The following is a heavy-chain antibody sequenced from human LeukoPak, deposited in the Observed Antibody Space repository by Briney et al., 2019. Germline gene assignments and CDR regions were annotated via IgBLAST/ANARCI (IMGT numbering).Heavy chain of an antibody. V-gene: IGHV3-23*01. CDR3: ARAYDSSGYYPLYYYYYGMDV. J-gene: IGHJ6*02. D-gene: IGHD3-22*01. CDR1: GFTFSSYA. Sequence: GGSLRLSCAASGFTFSSYAMSLVRQAPGKGLEWVSAISGSGGSTYYADSVKGRFTISRDNSKNTLYLQMNSLRAEDTAVYYCARAYDSSGYYPLYYYYYGMDVWGQGTTVTVSS. CDR2: ISGSGGST.